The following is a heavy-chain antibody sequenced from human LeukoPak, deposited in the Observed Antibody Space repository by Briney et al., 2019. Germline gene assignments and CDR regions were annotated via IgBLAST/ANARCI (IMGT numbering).Heavy chain of an antibody. Sequence: SGGSLRLSCAASGFSFTTSWMSWVRRAPGKGLEWVASIEQDGSEKYYVDSVKGRFTISRDNAKNSLYLQMNSLRAEDTAVYYCATETNGRHYDYWGQGTLLTVSS. V-gene: IGHV3-7*01. CDR2: IEQDGSEK. D-gene: IGHD1-14*01. CDR1: GFSFTTSW. CDR3: ATETNGRHYDY. J-gene: IGHJ4*02.